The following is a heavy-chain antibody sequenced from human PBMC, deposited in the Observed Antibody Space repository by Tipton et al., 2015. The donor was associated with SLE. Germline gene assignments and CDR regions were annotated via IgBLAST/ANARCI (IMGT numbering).Heavy chain of an antibody. D-gene: IGHD3-3*01. CDR2: ISYDGSIK. CDR3: ASSLLTIFAGFDY. J-gene: IGHJ4*02. CDR1: GFTFSSYV. V-gene: IGHV3-30*04. Sequence: SLRLSCVASGFTFSSYVIHWVRQAPGKGLEWVAVISYDGSIKYCADSVKGRFTISRDNSKNTLYLQMNSLRAEDTAVYFCASSLLTIFAGFDYWGQGTLVTVSS.